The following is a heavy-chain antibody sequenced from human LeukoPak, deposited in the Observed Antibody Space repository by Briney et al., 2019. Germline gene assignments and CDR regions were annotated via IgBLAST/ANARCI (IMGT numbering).Heavy chain of an antibody. CDR3: TTARYYDSCGYYYISYFDY. V-gene: IGHV3-15*01. J-gene: IGHJ4*02. CDR2: IKSKTDGGTT. CDR1: GFTFSNAW. D-gene: IGHD3-22*01. Sequence: GGSLRLSCAASGFTFSNAWMSWVRQAPGKGLEWVGRIKSKTDGGTTDYAAPVKGRFTISRDDSKNTLYLQMNSLKTEDTAVSSCTTARYYDSCGYYYISYFDYWGQGTLVTVSS.